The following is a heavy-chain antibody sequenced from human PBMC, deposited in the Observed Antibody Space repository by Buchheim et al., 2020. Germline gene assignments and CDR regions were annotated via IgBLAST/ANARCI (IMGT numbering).Heavy chain of an antibody. J-gene: IGHJ4*02. Sequence: EVQLLESGGGLVQPGGSLRLSCTISGFPLKNYVTGWVRQAPGKGLEWVSAISGSGDSTYYADSAKGRFTISRDSSRSTLYLQMNSLRAGDTAAYYCARGNNYGYREGTVVVVPYYFDYWGQGTL. D-gene: IGHD2-15*01. CDR1: GFPLKNYV. CDR3: ARGNNYGYREGTVVVVPYYFDY. V-gene: IGHV3-23*01. CDR2: ISGSGDST.